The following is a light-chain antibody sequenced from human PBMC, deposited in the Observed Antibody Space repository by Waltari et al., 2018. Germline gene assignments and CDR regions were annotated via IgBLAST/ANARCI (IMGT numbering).Light chain of an antibody. CDR1: MLSTYY. Sequence: SSDLTQDPDVSVALGQTVRITCQGHMLSTYYGHWCRQKPGQAPELVIYGKNNRPSGIPDRFSASSSENTASLIITGAQAEDEADYYCSSRELSGHVVFGGGTRLTVL. CDR3: SSRELSGHVV. J-gene: IGLJ2*01. CDR2: GKN. V-gene: IGLV3-19*01.